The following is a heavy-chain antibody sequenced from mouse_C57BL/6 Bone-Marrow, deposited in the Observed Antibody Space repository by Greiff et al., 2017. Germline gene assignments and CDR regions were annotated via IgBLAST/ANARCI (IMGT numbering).Heavy chain of an antibody. J-gene: IGHJ2*01. CDR2: ISDGGSYT. CDR3: ARDPPASYYFDC. D-gene: IGHD6-1*01. Sequence: EVKLMESGGGLVKPGGSLKLSCAASGFTFSSYAMSWVRQTPEKRLEWVATISDGGSYTYYPDNVKGRFTISRDNAKNNLYLQMSHLKSEDTAMYYCARDPPASYYFDCWGQGTTLTVSS. V-gene: IGHV5-4*01. CDR1: GFTFSSYA.